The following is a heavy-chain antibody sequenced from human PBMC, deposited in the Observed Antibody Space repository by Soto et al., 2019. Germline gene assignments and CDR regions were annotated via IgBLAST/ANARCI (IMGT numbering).Heavy chain of an antibody. D-gene: IGHD3-10*01. CDR3: ARERRPTMVRGTSYYYYMDV. CDR1: GGSISSGGYY. CDR2: IYYSGST. Sequence: PSETLSLTCTVSGGSISSGGYYWSWIRQHPGKGLEWIGCIYYSGSTYYNPSLKSRVTISVDTSKNQFSLKLSSVTAADTAVYYCARERRPTMVRGTSYYYYMDVWGKGTTVTVSS. J-gene: IGHJ6*03. V-gene: IGHV4-31*03.